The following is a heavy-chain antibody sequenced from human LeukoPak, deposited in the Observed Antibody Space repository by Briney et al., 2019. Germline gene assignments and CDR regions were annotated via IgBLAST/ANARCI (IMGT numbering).Heavy chain of an antibody. V-gene: IGHV3-66*01. CDR2: IYSGGST. D-gene: IGHD6-13*01. CDR3: AREGFTSSWYHNY. Sequence: GGSLRLSCAASGFTASSNYMSWVRQAPGKGLEWVSVIYSGGSTYYADSVKGRFTSSRDNSKNTLYLQMHSLRVEDTAVYYCAREGFTSSWYHNYWGQGTLVTVSS. J-gene: IGHJ4*02. CDR1: GFTASSNY.